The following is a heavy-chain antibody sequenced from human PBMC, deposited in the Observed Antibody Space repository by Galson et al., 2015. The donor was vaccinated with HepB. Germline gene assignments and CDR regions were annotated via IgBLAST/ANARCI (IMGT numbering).Heavy chain of an antibody. CDR2: ISGSGSYK. D-gene: IGHD6-13*01. CDR3: ARVPLGASSSWYYFVY. CDR1: GFTFSTHS. Sequence: SLRLSCAASGFTFSTHSINWVRQAPGKGLEWVSSISGSGSYKCYGDSVEGRFTVSRDNAKNSLFLQMNSLRAEDTAIYYCARVPLGASSSWYYFVYWGLGALLILSP. V-gene: IGHV3-21*01. J-gene: IGHJ4*02.